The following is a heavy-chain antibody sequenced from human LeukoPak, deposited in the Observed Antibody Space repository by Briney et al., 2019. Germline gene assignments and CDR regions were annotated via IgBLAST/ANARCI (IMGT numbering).Heavy chain of an antibody. V-gene: IGHV5-51*01. D-gene: IGHD1-1*01. CDR2: IYPGDSDT. J-gene: IGHJ4*02. CDR1: GYSFASYW. CDR3: ASFGYNWNDDYFDY. Sequence: GESLKISCQAFGYSFASYWIGWVRQMPGKGLEWMGIIYPGDSDTRYSPSFQGQVTISADKSISTAYLQWSSLKASDTAMYYCASFGYNWNDDYFDYWGQGTLVTVSS.